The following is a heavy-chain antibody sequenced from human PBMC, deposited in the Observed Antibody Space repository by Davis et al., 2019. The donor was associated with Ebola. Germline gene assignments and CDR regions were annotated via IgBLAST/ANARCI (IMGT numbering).Heavy chain of an antibody. D-gene: IGHD7-27*01. CDR1: GFSFGSYA. CDR2: IKEDGSSK. Sequence: GGSLRLSCAASGFSFGSYAMTWVRQAPGMGLEWVASIKEDGSSKGYVDSVKGRFTISKDNAKNSLYLQMDSLRHEDTALYYCARDPAWGALDIWGQGTMITFSS. J-gene: IGHJ3*02. V-gene: IGHV3-7*03. CDR3: ARDPAWGALDI.